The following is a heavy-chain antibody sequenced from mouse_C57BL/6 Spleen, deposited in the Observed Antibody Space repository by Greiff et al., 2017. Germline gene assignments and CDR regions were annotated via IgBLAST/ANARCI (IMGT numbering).Heavy chain of an antibody. J-gene: IGHJ2*01. CDR3: ARYTVVAPYFDY. Sequence: VMLVESGPELVKPGASVKISCKASGYAFSSSWMNWVKQRPGKGLEWIGRIYPGDGDTNYNGKFKGKATLTADKSSSTAYMQLSSLTSEDYAVYFCARYTVVAPYFDYWGQGTTLTVSS. CDR1: GYAFSSSW. V-gene: IGHV1-82*01. D-gene: IGHD1-1*01. CDR2: IYPGDGDT.